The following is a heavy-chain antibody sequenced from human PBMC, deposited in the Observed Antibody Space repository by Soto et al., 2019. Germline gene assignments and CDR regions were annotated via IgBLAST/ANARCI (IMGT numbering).Heavy chain of an antibody. CDR1: GYTFTSYD. V-gene: IGHV1-8*01. D-gene: IGHD6-19*01. J-gene: IGHJ4*02. CDR2: MNPNSGNT. CDR3: ARGSSGWYRVGAYYFDY. Sequence: QVQLVQSGAEVKKPGASVKVSCKASGYTFTSYDINWVRQATGQGLEWMGWMNPNSGNTGYAQKFQGRVTMTRNTSISTAYMELSSLRSEDTAVYYCARGSSGWYRVGAYYFDYWGQGTLVTVSS.